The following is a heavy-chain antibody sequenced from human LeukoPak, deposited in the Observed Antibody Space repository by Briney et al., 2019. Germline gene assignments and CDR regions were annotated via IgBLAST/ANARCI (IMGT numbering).Heavy chain of an antibody. J-gene: IGHJ4*02. D-gene: IGHD3-16*02. CDR2: MYYSGSP. V-gene: IGHV4-59*01. CDR1: GGSISRYY. CDR3: ARGGYDYVWGSYRYDWYYFDY. Sequence: SETLSLTCTVSGGSISRYYWSWIRQPPGKGLEWIGYMYYSGSPNYNPSLKSRVTISVDTSKNQFSLNLSSVTAADTAVYYCARGGYDYVWGSYRYDWYYFDYWGQGTLVTVSS.